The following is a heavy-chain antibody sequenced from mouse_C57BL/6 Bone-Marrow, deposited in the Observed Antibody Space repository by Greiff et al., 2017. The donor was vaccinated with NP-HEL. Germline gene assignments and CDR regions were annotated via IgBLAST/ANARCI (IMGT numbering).Heavy chain of an antibody. V-gene: IGHV1-82*01. CDR1: GYAFSSSW. J-gene: IGHJ4*01. CDR2: IYPGDGDT. D-gene: IGHD1-1*01. CDR3: ARVYGSCYAMDY. Sequence: QVQLQQSGPELVKPGASVKISCKASGYAFSSSWMNWVKQRPGKGLEWIGRIYPGDGDTNYNGKFKGKATLTADKSSSTAYMQLSSLTSEDSAVYFCARVYGSCYAMDYWGQGTSVTVSS.